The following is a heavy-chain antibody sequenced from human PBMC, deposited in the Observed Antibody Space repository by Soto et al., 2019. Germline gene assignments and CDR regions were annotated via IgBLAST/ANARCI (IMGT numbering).Heavy chain of an antibody. J-gene: IGHJ6*02. Sequence: QVQLVQSGAEVKKPGSSVKVSCKASGGTFSSYAISWVRQAPGQGLEWMGGIIPIFGTATYAQKFQGRVTITADESTGTAYMELSSLRSEDTAVYYCARAVTIFGVGGYYYYYGMDVWGQGTTVTVSS. CDR2: IIPIFGTA. CDR1: GGTFSSYA. V-gene: IGHV1-69*01. D-gene: IGHD3-3*01. CDR3: ARAVTIFGVGGYYYYYGMDV.